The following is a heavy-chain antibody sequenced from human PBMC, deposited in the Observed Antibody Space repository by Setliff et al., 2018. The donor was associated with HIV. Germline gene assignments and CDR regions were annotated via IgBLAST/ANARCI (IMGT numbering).Heavy chain of an antibody. Sequence: PSETLSLTCTVSGGSISSNSYYWDWIRQPPGKGLEWIGSIYYSGNTYYNPSLKSRVTISVDTSKRQFSLKLSSVTAGDSALYYCARRRGQKATGWYYFDFWGQGALVTVSS. V-gene: IGHV4-39*01. CDR2: IYYSGNT. CDR3: ARRRGQKATGWYYFDF. D-gene: IGHD6-19*01. CDR1: GGSISSNSYY. J-gene: IGHJ4*02.